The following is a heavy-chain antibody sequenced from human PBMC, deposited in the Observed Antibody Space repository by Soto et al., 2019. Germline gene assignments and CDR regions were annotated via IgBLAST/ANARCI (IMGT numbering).Heavy chain of an antibody. J-gene: IGHJ5*02. D-gene: IGHD3-3*01. CDR2: INHSGST. CDR1: GGSFSGYY. Sequence: SETLSLTCAVYGGSFSGYYWSWIRQPPGKGLEWIGEINHSGSTNYNPSLKSRVTISVDTSKNQFSLKLSSVTAADTAVYYCARVRSTYYDFWSGSHRWFDPWGQGTLVTVSS. CDR3: ARVRSTYYDFWSGSHRWFDP. V-gene: IGHV4-34*01.